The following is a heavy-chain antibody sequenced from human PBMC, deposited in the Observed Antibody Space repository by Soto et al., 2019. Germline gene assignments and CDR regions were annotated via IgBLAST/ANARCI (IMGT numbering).Heavy chain of an antibody. CDR3: ARWAGECNEGDWFAPLDF. D-gene: IGHD3-9*01. CDR2: LVPKFGAP. V-gene: IGHV1-69*06. J-gene: IGHJ4*02. Sequence: QAHLVQSGAEVKKPGSSVKVSCRASGGSFSSHCLIWVRQAPGQGLEWMGGLVPKFGAPKYAQKFQDRVTINADISTTTVYMELNRLKVEDTAMYFCARWAGECNEGDWFAPLDFWGQGTPLTVSS. CDR1: GGSFSSHC.